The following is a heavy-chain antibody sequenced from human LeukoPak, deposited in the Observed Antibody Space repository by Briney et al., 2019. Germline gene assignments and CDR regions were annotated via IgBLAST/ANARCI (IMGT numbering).Heavy chain of an antibody. Sequence: PGGSLRLSCTASGFTFSSYGMHWVRQAPGKGPEWVAVISNDGSGNNYADSVKGRFTISRDNSKNTLYLQMNSLRAEDTAVYYCAKDRHYYFDYWGQGTLVTVSS. CDR2: ISNDGSGN. CDR3: AKDRHYYFDY. CDR1: GFTFSSYG. J-gene: IGHJ4*02. V-gene: IGHV3-30*18.